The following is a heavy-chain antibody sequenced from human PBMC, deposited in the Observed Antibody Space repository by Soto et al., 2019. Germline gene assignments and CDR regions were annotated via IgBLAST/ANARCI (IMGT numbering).Heavy chain of an antibody. D-gene: IGHD2-2*01. CDR1: GFTFRSYS. V-gene: IGHV3-48*02. CDR2: ITKSSSPI. CDR3: TRDPHALDV. J-gene: IGHJ6*02. Sequence: SLRLSCAASGFTFRSYSMNWVRQAPGKGLEWVSYITKSSSPIYYSDSVKGRFTISRDNAKNSLFLQMNSLRDEDTAVYYCTRDPHALDVWGRGTMVTVSS.